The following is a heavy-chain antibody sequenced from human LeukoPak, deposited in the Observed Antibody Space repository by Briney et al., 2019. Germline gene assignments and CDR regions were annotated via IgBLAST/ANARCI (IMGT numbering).Heavy chain of an antibody. CDR3: ARPSSIAVAGTHFQH. J-gene: IGHJ1*01. CDR1: GYTFTGYY. CDR2: INPNSGGT. V-gene: IGHV1-2*02. D-gene: IGHD6-19*01. Sequence: GASAKVSCKASGYTFTGYYMHWVRQAPGQGLEWMGWINPNSGGTNYAQKFQGRVTMTRDTSISTAYMELSRLRSDDTAVYYCARPSSIAVAGTHFQHWGQGTLVTVSS.